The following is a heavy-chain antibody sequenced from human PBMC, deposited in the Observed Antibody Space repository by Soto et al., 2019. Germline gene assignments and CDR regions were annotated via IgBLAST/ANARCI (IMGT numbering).Heavy chain of an antibody. Sequence: QVQLVQSGAEVKKPGSSVKVSCKASGGTFSSYTISWVRQAPGQGLEWMGRIIPILGIANYAQKFQGRVTSSADKSTSTDYMELSSLRSEDTAVYYCGISSGWYGIDYWGQGTLVTVSS. D-gene: IGHD6-19*01. CDR2: IIPILGIA. CDR3: GISSGWYGIDY. CDR1: GGTFSSYT. V-gene: IGHV1-69*02. J-gene: IGHJ4*02.